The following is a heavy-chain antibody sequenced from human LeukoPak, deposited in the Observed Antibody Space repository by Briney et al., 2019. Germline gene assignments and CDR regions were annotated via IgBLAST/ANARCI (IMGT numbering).Heavy chain of an antibody. CDR2: IYPGDSDT. CDR3: ARLGGQYYYDSSGYYFDY. J-gene: IGHJ4*02. D-gene: IGHD3-22*01. CDR1: GYSFTSYW. Sequence: GESLQISCKGSGYSFTSYWIGWVRQMPGKGLEWMGIIYPGDSDTSYSPSFQGQVTISADTSISTAYLQWSSLKASDTAMYYCARLGGQYYYDSSGYYFDYWGQGTLVTVSS. V-gene: IGHV5-51*01.